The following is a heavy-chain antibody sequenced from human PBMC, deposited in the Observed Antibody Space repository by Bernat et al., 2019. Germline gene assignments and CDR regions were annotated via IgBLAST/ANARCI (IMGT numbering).Heavy chain of an antibody. D-gene: IGHD6-13*01. CDR2: INAGNGNT. V-gene: IGHV1-3*01. J-gene: IGHJ5*02. CDR3: ERVAAAGWGLYDP. Sequence: QVQLVQSGAEVKKPGASVKVSCKASGYTFTSYAMHWVRKAPGQRLEWMGWINAGNGNTNYAQKLQGRVTMTTDTSTSTAYMELRSLRSDETAVYSCERVAAAGWGLYDPWGQGTLVTVSS. CDR1: GYTFTSYA.